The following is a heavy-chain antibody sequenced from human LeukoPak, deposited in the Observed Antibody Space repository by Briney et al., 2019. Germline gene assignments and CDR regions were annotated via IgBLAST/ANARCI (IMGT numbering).Heavy chain of an antibody. D-gene: IGHD3-22*01. J-gene: IGHJ4*02. V-gene: IGHV3-NL1*01. Sequence: SGGSLRLSCAASGFIVSSSYMSRVRQAPGQGLEWVSVIYSDGGTSFAGNTYYADSVEGRFTVSRDNSKNTLYLQMNSLRAEDTAVYYCAREDRYDSSGYPFDYWGQGTLVTVSS. CDR1: GFIVSSSY. CDR2: IYSDGGT. CDR3: AREDRYDSSGYPFDY.